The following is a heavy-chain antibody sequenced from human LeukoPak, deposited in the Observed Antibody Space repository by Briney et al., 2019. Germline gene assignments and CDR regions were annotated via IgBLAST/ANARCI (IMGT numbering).Heavy chain of an antibody. CDR1: GGSISSYY. CDR3: AREGDYNNSSGSGNNAFNI. D-gene: IGHD3-22*01. Sequence: SETLSLTCTVSGGSISSYYWSWIRQPPGKGLEWIGYIYYSGSTYYNPSLKSRVTISVDTSKNQFSLKLSSVTAADTAVYYCAREGDYNNSSGSGNNAFNIWGKGQWSPSLQ. CDR2: IYYSGST. J-gene: IGHJ3*02. V-gene: IGHV4-59*12.